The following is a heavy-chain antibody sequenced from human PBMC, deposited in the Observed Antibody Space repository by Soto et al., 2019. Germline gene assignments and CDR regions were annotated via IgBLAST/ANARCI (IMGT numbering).Heavy chain of an antibody. V-gene: IGHV4-59*01. CDR2: IYYSGST. CDR1: GGSISSYY. Sequence: SETLSLTCIVSGGSISSYYWSWIRQPPGKGLEWIGYIYYSGSTNYNPSLKSRVTISVDTSKNQFSLKLSSVTAADTAVYYCARVCGTGEVDRWGQGTLVTVSS. J-gene: IGHJ5*02. CDR3: ARVCGTGEVDR. D-gene: IGHD3-10*01.